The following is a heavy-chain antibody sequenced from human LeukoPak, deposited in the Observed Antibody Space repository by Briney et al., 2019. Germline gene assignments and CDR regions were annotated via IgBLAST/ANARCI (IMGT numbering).Heavy chain of an antibody. D-gene: IGHD3-9*01. V-gene: IGHV4-61*02. J-gene: IGHJ6*03. CDR3: AKDSHYDILTGYLSYYYYMDV. CDR1: GGSISSGSYY. CDR2: IYTSGST. Sequence: TLSLTCTVSGGSISSGSYYGSCIRKPAGKGLEWIGRIYTSGSTNYNPSLKSRVTISVYTSKNLFSLKLSSVTAAHTAVYYCAKDSHYDILTGYLSYYYYMDVWGKGTTVTISS.